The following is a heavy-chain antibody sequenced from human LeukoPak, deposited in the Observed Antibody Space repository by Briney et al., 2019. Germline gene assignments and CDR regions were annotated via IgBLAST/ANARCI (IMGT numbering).Heavy chain of an antibody. J-gene: IGHJ4*02. CDR3: ARDPGYSAFDL. V-gene: IGHV3-7*01. D-gene: IGHD5-12*01. CDR1: RFTFSSHC. Sequence: GGSLRLSCAASRFTFSSHCMNWARQAPGKGLGWVANIDKDGSEKYYVDSVNGRFTISRDNAKKSLFLELNSLRADDTAVFYCARDPGYSAFDLWGQGSLVTVSS. CDR2: IDKDGSEK.